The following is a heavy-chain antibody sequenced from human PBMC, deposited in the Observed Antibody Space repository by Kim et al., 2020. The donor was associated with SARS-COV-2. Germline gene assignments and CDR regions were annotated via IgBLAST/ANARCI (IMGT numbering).Heavy chain of an antibody. D-gene: IGHD3-16*01. Sequence: GGSLRLSCVASGFTLSSYKILWVRQAPGKGLVWVSRINNDGSTLIYADSVKGRFTISRDDAKNTVFLQMTSLRVEDTAVYYCARGGRGLDVWGQGPTVP. CDR1: GFTLSSYK. J-gene: IGHJ6*02. V-gene: IGHV3-74*01. CDR3: ARGGRGLDV. CDR2: INNDGSTL.